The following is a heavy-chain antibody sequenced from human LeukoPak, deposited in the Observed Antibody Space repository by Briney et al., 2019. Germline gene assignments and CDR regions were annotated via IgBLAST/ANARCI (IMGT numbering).Heavy chain of an antibody. J-gene: IGHJ5*02. CDR2: INHRGST. CDR3: ARASPPDIVVVVAAPRARFDP. D-gene: IGHD2-15*01. CDR1: GGSFSGYY. V-gene: IGHV4-34*01. Sequence: PSETLSLTCAVYGGSFSGYYWSWIRQPPGKGLEWIGEINHRGSTNYNPSLKSRVTISGDTSKNQFSLKLSSVTAADTAVYYCARASPPDIVVVVAAPRARFDPWGKGTLVTVSS.